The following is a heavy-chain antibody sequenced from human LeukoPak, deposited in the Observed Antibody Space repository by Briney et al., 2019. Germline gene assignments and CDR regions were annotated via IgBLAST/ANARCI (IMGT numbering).Heavy chain of an antibody. Sequence: PSETLSLTCTVSGGSISSSSYYWGWIRQPPGKGLEWIGSIYYSGSTYYNPSLKSRVTISVDTSKNQFSLKLSSVTAADTAVYYCARGYCSGGSCYSYYYYNYMDVWGKGTTVTISS. CDR1: GGSISSSSYY. D-gene: IGHD2-15*01. V-gene: IGHV4-39*07. CDR3: ARGYCSGGSCYSYYYYNYMDV. CDR2: IYYSGST. J-gene: IGHJ6*03.